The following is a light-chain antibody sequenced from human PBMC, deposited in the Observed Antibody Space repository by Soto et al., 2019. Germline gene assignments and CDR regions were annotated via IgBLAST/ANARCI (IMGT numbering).Light chain of an antibody. Sequence: EIVLTQSPGTLSLSPGERATLSCRASQSVSSSYLAWYQQKPGQAPRLLIYGASSRATGIPDRFSGSGSGTDFTLTISRLEPEDFAVYYCQQFSSYPLTVGRGTKVDIK. CDR3: QQFSSYPLT. V-gene: IGKV3-20*01. J-gene: IGKJ4*01. CDR2: GAS. CDR1: QSVSSSY.